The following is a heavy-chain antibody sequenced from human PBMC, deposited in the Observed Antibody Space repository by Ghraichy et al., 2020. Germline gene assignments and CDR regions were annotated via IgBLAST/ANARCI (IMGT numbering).Heavy chain of an antibody. CDR2: IISDSSRI. V-gene: IGHV3-21*01. CDR1: GFNLGVYT. Sequence: GESLNISCATSGFNLGVYTMNWLRWAPNKGLEWVSSIISDSSRIYYTDSLRGRFTISRDNAMNSMYLQMNSLTVEDTAMYYCVRADGSGSFYYWGQGTQVTVSS. J-gene: IGHJ4*02. CDR3: VRADGSGSFYY. D-gene: IGHD3-10*01.